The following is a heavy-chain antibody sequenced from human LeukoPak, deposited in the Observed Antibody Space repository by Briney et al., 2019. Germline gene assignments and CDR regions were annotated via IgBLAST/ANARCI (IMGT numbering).Heavy chain of an antibody. Sequence: SETLSLACTVSGGSISSDNYYWGWIRQPPGKGLEWIGSIYYSGTTYYNPSLKSRVTISVDTSKNQFSLKLSSVTAADTALYYCAKHYMGSSYNHGLDCWGQGTLVTVSS. CDR1: GGSISSDNYY. V-gene: IGHV4-39*01. CDR2: IYYSGTT. CDR3: AKHYMGSSYNHGLDC. D-gene: IGHD3-10*01. J-gene: IGHJ4*02.